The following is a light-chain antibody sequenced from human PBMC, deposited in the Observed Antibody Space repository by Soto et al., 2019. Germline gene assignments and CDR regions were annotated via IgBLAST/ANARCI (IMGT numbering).Light chain of an antibody. CDR1: QSIGTF. V-gene: IGKV1-39*01. CDR3: QQTQSSPT. Sequence: DIQLTQSPSSLSASVGDKVTITCRPSQSIGTFLNWYQLRPGKAPKLLIFVASSLETGVPSRFSGSGSGSLFTLTINNLQPEDSATYSCQQTQSSPTFGQGTKVEIK. CDR2: VAS. J-gene: IGKJ1*01.